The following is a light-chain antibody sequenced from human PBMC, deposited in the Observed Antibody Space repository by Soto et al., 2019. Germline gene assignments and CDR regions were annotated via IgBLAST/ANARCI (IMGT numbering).Light chain of an antibody. Sequence: EIVMTQSPATLSASPGERATLSCRASQSVRSNLAWYQQKPGQAPRLLIYGASTRATGIPARFSGSGSGTEFTLTISRLEPEDFAVYYCQQYGSSSTWTFGQGTKVDIK. J-gene: IGKJ1*01. CDR2: GAS. CDR3: QQYGSSSTWT. CDR1: QSVRSN. V-gene: IGKV3-15*01.